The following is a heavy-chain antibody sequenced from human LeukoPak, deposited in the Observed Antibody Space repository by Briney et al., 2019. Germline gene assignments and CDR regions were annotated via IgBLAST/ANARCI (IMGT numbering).Heavy chain of an antibody. D-gene: IGHD3-16*01. Sequence: SETLSLTCIVSGGSISRSGYYWGWICQPPGKGLEGIRCVYSSGTTYNPSLKSLVTISLDPSRNQFSLKLSSVTAADTAVYYCARVFWGLSWDFDLWGRGTLVTVSS. CDR2: VYSSGTT. V-gene: IGHV4-39*07. CDR3: ARVFWGLSWDFDL. J-gene: IGHJ2*01. CDR1: GGSISRSGYY.